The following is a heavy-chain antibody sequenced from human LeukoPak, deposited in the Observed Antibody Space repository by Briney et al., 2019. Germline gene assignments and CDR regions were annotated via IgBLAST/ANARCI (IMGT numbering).Heavy chain of an antibody. CDR3: AKVPRFNWGKTPFDY. V-gene: IGHV3-23*01. D-gene: IGHD7-27*01. Sequence: GGSLRLSCAASGFTFSSYGMSWVRQAPGKGLEWVSAISGSGGTTYYADSVKGRFTISRDNSKNTLYLQMNSLRAEDTAIYYCAKVPRFNWGKTPFDYWGQGTLVTASS. CDR2: ISGSGGTT. CDR1: GFTFSSYG. J-gene: IGHJ4*02.